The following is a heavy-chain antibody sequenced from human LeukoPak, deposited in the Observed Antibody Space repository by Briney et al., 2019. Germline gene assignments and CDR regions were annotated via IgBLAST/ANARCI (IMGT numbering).Heavy chain of an antibody. D-gene: IGHD3-10*01. CDR2: ITSSSSYI. CDR3: ATDLIHYYGSGAKT. CDR1: GFSVTTYA. V-gene: IGHV3-21*01. J-gene: IGHJ5*02. Sequence: GGSLRLSCAASGFSVTTYAMTWVRQAPGKGLEWVSSITSSSSYIYYTDSAKGRFTISRDNAKNSLYLQMNSLRAEDTAVYYCATDLIHYYGSGAKTWGQGTLVTVSS.